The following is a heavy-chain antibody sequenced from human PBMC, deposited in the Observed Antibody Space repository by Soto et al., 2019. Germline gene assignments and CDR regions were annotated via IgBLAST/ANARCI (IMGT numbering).Heavy chain of an antibody. V-gene: IGHV1-18*01. Sequence: ASVKVSCKASGYTFTSYGISWVRQAPGQGLEWMGWISAYNGNTNYAQKLQGRVTMTTDTSTSTAYMELRSLRSDDTAVYYCARDLAPFYDILTGPTDYWGQGTLVTVSS. CDR1: GYTFTSYG. J-gene: IGHJ4*02. CDR3: ARDLAPFYDILTGPTDY. CDR2: ISAYNGNT. D-gene: IGHD3-9*01.